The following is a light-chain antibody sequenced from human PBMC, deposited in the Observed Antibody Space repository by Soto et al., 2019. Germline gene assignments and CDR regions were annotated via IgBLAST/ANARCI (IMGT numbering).Light chain of an antibody. Sequence: DIVMTQSPDSLAVSLGERATINCKSSQSVLYNSNNKNYLTWYQHKPGQPPKLLIYWASTRESGVPDRFSGSGSGTDFTLTISSLQAEDVAVYYCQQYYSIPLTFGGGTKVKIK. V-gene: IGKV4-1*01. CDR1: QSVLYNSNNKNY. CDR3: QQYYSIPLT. J-gene: IGKJ4*01. CDR2: WAS.